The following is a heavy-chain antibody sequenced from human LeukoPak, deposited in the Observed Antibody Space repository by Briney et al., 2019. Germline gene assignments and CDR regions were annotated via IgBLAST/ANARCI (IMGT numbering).Heavy chain of an antibody. CDR1: GFTFSSYE. D-gene: IGHD2-2*01. CDR2: ISSSGTTT. V-gene: IGHV3-48*03. Sequence: PGGSLRLSCAASGFTFSSYEMNWVRQAPGKGLEWVSYISSSGTTTYYADSVKGRLTISRDNAKNSLYLQMNSLRAEDTAVYYCARRYCSSNCCLIDYWGQGILVTVSS. CDR3: ARRYCSSNCCLIDY. J-gene: IGHJ4*02.